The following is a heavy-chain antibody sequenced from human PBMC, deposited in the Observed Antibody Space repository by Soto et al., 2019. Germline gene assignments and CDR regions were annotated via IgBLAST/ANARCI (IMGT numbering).Heavy chain of an antibody. D-gene: IGHD4-17*01. CDR1: GGSISSYY. CDR3: ASHVTVTTVFDI. J-gene: IGHJ3*02. Sequence: QVQLQESGPGLVKPSETLSLTCTVSGGSISSYYWSWIRQPPGKGLEWIAYMYHSGSTNYNPSLKSRVTLSLATSKNQFSLKLSSVTAADTAVYYCASHVTVTTVFDIWGQGTMVTVSS. V-gene: IGHV4-59*01. CDR2: MYHSGST.